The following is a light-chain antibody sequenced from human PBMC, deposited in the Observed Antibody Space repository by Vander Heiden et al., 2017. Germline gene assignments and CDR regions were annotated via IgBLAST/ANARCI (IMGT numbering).Light chain of an antibody. V-gene: IGKV3-11*01. CDR1: PSISSY. J-gene: IGKJ2*01. CDR2: DAS. Sequence: EIVLTQSPATLSLSPGERATLSCRASPSISSYLAWYQQKPGQAPRLLIYDASNRATGTPARFSGSGSGTDFTLTISSLEPEDYVVYYCQQRSNWPPETFGQGTKLEIK. CDR3: QQRSNWPPET.